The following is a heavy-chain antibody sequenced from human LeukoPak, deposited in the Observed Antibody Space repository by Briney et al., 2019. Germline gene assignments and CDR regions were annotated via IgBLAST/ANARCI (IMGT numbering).Heavy chain of an antibody. CDR1: GYTFTSYY. CDR3: AGQNDYGDYSDYYYGMDV. V-gene: IGHV1-46*01. J-gene: IGHJ6*02. CDR2: INPSGGST. D-gene: IGHD4-17*01. Sequence: ASVRVSCKASGYTFTSYYMHWVRQAPGQGLEWMGIINPSGGSTSYAQKFQGRVTITRDTSTSTVYMELSSLRSEDTAVYYCAGQNDYGDYSDYYYGMDVWGQGTTVTVSS.